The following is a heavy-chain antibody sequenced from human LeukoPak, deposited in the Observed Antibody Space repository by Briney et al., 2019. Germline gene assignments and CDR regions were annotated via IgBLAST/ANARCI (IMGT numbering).Heavy chain of an antibody. Sequence: PGGSLRLSCAASGFTFSSYSMNWVRQAPGKGLEWVSSISSSSSYIYYADSVKGRFTISRDNAKNSLYLQMNSLRAEDTAVYYCARDLGQSRNFDYWGQGTLVTVSS. CDR2: ISSSSSYI. CDR3: ARDLGQSRNFDY. D-gene: IGHD3-16*01. J-gene: IGHJ4*02. V-gene: IGHV3-21*01. CDR1: GFTFSSYS.